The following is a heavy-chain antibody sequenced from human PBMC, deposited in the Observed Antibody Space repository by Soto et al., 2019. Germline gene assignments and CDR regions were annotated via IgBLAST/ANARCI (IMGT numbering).Heavy chain of an antibody. Sequence: QVQLVQSGAEVKKPGASVKVSCKASGYTFTSYGISWVRQSPGQGLEWMGWISAYNGNTNYEKKLQGRVTMTTDTSTSTAYMVLRSLRHADTAVYYCARDSALLRPLDNPLYYYYVMDVWGQGTTVTVSS. CDR1: GYTFTSYG. J-gene: IGHJ6*02. CDR3: ARDSALLRPLDNPLYYYYVMDV. CDR2: ISAYNGNT. D-gene: IGHD2-2*01. V-gene: IGHV1-18*04.